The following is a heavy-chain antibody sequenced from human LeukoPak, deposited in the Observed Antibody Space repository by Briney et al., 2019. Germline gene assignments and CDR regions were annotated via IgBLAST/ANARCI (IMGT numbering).Heavy chain of an antibody. Sequence: PGGSLRLSCAASGFTFKTFSMNWVRQAPGKGLDWVAFIRYDGSIKDHADSVKGRFTISRDNSKNTLFLQMNSLRDEDTAMYYCAKVSPISPSGYLDYWGQGTPVTVSS. J-gene: IGHJ4*02. V-gene: IGHV3-30*02. CDR2: IRYDGSIK. CDR3: AKVSPISPSGYLDY. CDR1: GFTFKTFS. D-gene: IGHD3-3*01.